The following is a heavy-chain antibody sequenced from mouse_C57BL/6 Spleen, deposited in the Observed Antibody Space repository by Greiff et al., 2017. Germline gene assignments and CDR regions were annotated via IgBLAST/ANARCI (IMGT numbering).Heavy chain of an antibody. CDR2: INPSTGGT. V-gene: IGHV1-42*01. CDR3: ASSYPRPAY. J-gene: IGHJ3*01. CDR1: GYSFTGYY. Sequence: EVQLQQSGPELVKPGASVKISCKASGYSFTGYYMHWVKQSPEKSLEWIGEINPSTGGTTYNQKFKAKATLTVDKSSSTAYMQLKSLTSEDSAVYYCASSYPRPAYWGQGTLVTVAA. D-gene: IGHD3-3*01.